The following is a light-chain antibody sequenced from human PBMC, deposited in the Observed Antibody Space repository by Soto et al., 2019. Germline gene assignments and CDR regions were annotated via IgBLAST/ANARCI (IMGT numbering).Light chain of an antibody. CDR3: QQSGDTPPWT. V-gene: IGKV1-39*01. Sequence: DIQMTQSPSSLSASVGDGVIITCRASQSISKYLNWYQHKPGKVPTLLIYTASSLQSGVPSRFSGSGSGTEFTLTISSLQPEDFATYYCQQSGDTPPWTFGQGTKVDIK. CDR2: TAS. CDR1: QSISKY. J-gene: IGKJ1*01.